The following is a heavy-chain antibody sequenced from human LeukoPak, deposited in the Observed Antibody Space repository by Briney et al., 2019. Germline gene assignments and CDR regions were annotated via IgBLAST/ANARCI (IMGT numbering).Heavy chain of an antibody. D-gene: IGHD6-19*01. CDR1: GFTFSRYA. CDR2: MSHDGSNE. Sequence: GGSLRLSCAASGFTFSRYAMHWVRQAPGKGLEWVAVMSHDGSNEYYGDSVKGRFTISRDNSKNTLYLQMNSLRAEDTAVYYCAKDEGSSGWYPSNWFDPWGQGTLVTVSS. CDR3: AKDEGSSGWYPSNWFDP. V-gene: IGHV3-30-3*01. J-gene: IGHJ5*02.